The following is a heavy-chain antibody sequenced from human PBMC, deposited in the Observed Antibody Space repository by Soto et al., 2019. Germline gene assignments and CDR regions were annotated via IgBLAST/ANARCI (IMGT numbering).Heavy chain of an antibody. V-gene: IGHV3-7*01. D-gene: IGHD3-3*01. Sequence: EVQLVESGGGLVQPGGSLRLSCAASGFTFSSYWMSWVRQAPGKGLEWVANIKQDGSEKYYVDSVKGRFTISRDNAKNSLYLQMNSLRAEDTAVYYCARDGYYDFWSGYYFPRYYYYGMDVWGQGTTVTVSS. CDR1: GFTFSSYW. J-gene: IGHJ6*02. CDR2: IKQDGSEK. CDR3: ARDGYYDFWSGYYFPRYYYYGMDV.